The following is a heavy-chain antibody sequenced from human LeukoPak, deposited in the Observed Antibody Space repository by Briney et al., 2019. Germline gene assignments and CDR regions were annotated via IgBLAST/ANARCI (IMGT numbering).Heavy chain of an antibody. D-gene: IGHD5-18*01. J-gene: IGHJ3*02. Sequence: PSETLSLTCAVSGGSISSNSYYWGWIRQPPGKGLEWIGSIYYSGSTYYKSSLKSRVTISVDTSKNQFSLKLTSVTAEDTAVYYCASNVDTAMVGAFDIWGQGTMVTVSS. CDR3: ASNVDTAMVGAFDI. V-gene: IGHV4-39*01. CDR2: IYYSGST. CDR1: GGSISSNSYY.